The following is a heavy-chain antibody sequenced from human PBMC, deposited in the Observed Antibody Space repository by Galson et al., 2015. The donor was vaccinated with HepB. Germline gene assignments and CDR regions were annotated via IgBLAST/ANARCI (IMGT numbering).Heavy chain of an antibody. V-gene: IGHV3-48*04. D-gene: IGHD6-13*01. J-gene: IGHJ3*02. CDR2: ISSSSSTI. CDR3: ARCSSWYPVGAFDI. CDR1: GFTFSSYS. Sequence: LRLSCAASGFTFSSYSMNWVRQAPGKGLEWVSYISSSSSTIYYADSVKGRFTISRDNAKNSLYLQMNSLRAEDTAVYYCARCSSWYPVGAFDIWGQGTMVTVSS.